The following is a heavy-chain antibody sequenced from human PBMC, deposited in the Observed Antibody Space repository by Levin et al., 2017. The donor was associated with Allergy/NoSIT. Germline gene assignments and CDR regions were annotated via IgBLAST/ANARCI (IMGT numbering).Heavy chain of an antibody. CDR3: TTYSSSWYYFDY. J-gene: IGHJ4*02. CDR1: GITFSNAW. CDR2: IKNKADGATT. V-gene: IGHV3-15*01. D-gene: IGHD6-13*01. Sequence: GWSLRLSCAASGITFSNAWMSWARQAPGKGLEWVGRIKNKADGATTEYAAPVKGRFTISRDASKNTLYLQMNSLKTEDTAVYFCTTYSSSWYYFDYWGQGTLVTVSS.